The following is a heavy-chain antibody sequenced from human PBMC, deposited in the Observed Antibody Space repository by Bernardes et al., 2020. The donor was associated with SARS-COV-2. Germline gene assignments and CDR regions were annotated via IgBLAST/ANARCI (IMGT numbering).Heavy chain of an antibody. CDR3: AGTSGTCCDY. J-gene: IGHJ4*02. CDR1: GITFNTLW. D-gene: IGHD1-1*01. CDR2: IAGDGTSV. V-gene: IGHV3-74*03. Sequence: GSLRLSCGASGITFNTLWMHWVRQAPGEGLVWVARIAGDGTSVTYADSLTGRFPISRDNAKNTLYLQMNTLRAEDTAVYHCAGTSGTCCDYWGQGSLVTVSS.